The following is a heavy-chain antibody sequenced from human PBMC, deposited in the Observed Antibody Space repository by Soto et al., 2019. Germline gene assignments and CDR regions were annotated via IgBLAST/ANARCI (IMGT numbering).Heavy chain of an antibody. CDR2: MNPNSGNT. Sequence: QVQLVQSGAEVKKPGASVKVSCKASGYTFTSYDINWVRQATGQGLEWMGWMNPNSGNTGYAQKFQGRVTMTRNTSKSKAYMELGGLRSEDTAVYYCTLGGGGGYSSSSDYWGQGTLVTVSS. CDR1: GYTFTSYD. J-gene: IGHJ4*02. CDR3: TLGGGGGYSSSSDY. V-gene: IGHV1-8*01. D-gene: IGHD6-6*01.